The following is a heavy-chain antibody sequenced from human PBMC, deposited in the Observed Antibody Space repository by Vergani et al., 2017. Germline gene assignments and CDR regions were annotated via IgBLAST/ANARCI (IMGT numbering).Heavy chain of an antibody. Sequence: QVQLQESGPGLVKPSETLSLTCTVSGGSISSSSYYWGWIRQPPGKGLEWIGSIYYSGSTYYNPSLKSRVTISVDTSKNQFSLKLSSVTAADTAVYYCASRYYSSGTYGYWGQGTLVTVSS. V-gene: IGHV4-39*01. J-gene: IGHJ4*02. CDR3: ASRYYSSGTYGY. CDR1: GGSISSSSYY. D-gene: IGHD3-10*01. CDR2: IYYSGST.